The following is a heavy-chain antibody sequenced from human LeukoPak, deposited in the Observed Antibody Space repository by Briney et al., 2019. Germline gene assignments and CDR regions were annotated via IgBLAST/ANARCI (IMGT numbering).Heavy chain of an antibody. CDR3: ARDQGSNGNYYYYYYMDV. J-gene: IGHJ6*03. V-gene: IGHV7-4-1*02. CDR1: GYTFTSYA. CDR2: INTNTGNP. Sequence: ASVKVSCKASGYTFTSYAMNWVRQAPGQGLEWMGWINTNTGNPTYAQGFTGRFVFSLDTSDSTAYLQISSLKAEDTAVYYCARDQGSNGNYYYYYYMDVWGKGTTVTVSS.